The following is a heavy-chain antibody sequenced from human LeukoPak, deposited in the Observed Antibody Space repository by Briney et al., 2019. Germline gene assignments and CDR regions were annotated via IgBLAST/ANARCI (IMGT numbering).Heavy chain of an antibody. CDR1: GGSISSYY. D-gene: IGHD2-15*01. V-gene: IGHV4-59*01. CDR3: ARDPGYCSGGSCYRPTNNYHYGMDV. Sequence: SETLSLTCTVSGGSISSYYWSWIRQPPGKGLEWIGYIYYSGSTNYNPSLKSRVTISVDTSKNQFSLKLSSVTAADTAVYYCARDPGYCSGGSCYRPTNNYHYGMDVWGQGTTVTVSS. CDR2: IYYSGST. J-gene: IGHJ6*02.